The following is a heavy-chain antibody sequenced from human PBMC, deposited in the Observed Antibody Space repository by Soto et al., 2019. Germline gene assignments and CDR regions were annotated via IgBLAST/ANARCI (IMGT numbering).Heavy chain of an antibody. Sequence: QMQLQESGSGLVKPSQTLSLTCAVSGGSISSGGYSWSWIRQPPGKGLEWIGYIYHSGSTYYNQSLKRRVTISVDRSKNQFSLKLSSVTAADTAVYYCARGQWEGTPDYWGQGTLVTVSS. CDR2: IYHSGST. CDR1: GGSISSGGYS. J-gene: IGHJ4*02. CDR3: ARGQWEGTPDY. D-gene: IGHD1-26*01. V-gene: IGHV4-30-2*01.